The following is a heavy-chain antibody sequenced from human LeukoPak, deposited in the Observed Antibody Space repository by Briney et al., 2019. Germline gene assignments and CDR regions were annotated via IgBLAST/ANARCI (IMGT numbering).Heavy chain of an antibody. J-gene: IGHJ4*02. D-gene: IGHD1-1*01. V-gene: IGHV1-2*02. CDR3: AHSTTGTMV. CDR2: INPNSGDT. CDR1: GYTFTGYY. Sequence: ASVKVSCKASGYTFTGYYIHWVRQSPGQGLEWMGWINPNSGDTNYAPKFQGRVTMTRDTSISTAYMELSRLRSDDTAVYYCAHSTTGTMVWGQGTLVTVSS.